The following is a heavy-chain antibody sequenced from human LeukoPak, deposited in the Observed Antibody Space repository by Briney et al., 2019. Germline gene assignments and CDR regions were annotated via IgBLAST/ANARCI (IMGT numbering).Heavy chain of an antibody. Sequence: GGSLRLSCAASGFTFRSYSMNWVRQAPGKGLEWVAVISSDGSIKYYADSVKGRFTISRDNSKNTLYLQMNSLRAEDTAVFYCAKALSRSSGWYYFDSWGQGTLVTVSS. CDR1: GFTFRSYS. D-gene: IGHD6-19*01. CDR3: AKALSRSSGWYYFDS. CDR2: ISSDGSIK. J-gene: IGHJ4*02. V-gene: IGHV3-30*18.